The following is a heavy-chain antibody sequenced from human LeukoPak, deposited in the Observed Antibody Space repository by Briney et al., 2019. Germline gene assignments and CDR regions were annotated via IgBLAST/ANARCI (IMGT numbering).Heavy chain of an antibody. CDR3: ARDERSYYGSGSYPGYFDY. CDR1: GFTFSSYA. Sequence: GGSLRLSCAASGFTFSSYAMHWVRQAPGKGLEWVAVISYDGSNKYYADSVKGRFTISRDNSKNTLYLQMNSLRAEDTAVYYCARDERSYYGSGSYPGYFDYWGQGTLVTVSS. D-gene: IGHD3-10*01. V-gene: IGHV3-30-3*01. CDR2: ISYDGSNK. J-gene: IGHJ4*02.